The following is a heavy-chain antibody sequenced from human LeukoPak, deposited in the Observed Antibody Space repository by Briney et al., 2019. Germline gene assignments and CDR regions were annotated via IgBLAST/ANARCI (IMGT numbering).Heavy chain of an antibody. V-gene: IGHV3-23*01. CDR2: ISGNSGSDT. CDR1: GFTFSSYA. Sequence: GGSPRLSCAASGFTFSSYAMGWVRQAPGKGLEWFSAISGNSGSDTYYADAVKGRFTISRDNSKTTLYLEMNSLRAEDTAVYYCAKGSSSGRPYFFDYWGQGSLVAVSS. D-gene: IGHD3-10*01. CDR3: AKGSSSGRPYFFDY. J-gene: IGHJ4*02.